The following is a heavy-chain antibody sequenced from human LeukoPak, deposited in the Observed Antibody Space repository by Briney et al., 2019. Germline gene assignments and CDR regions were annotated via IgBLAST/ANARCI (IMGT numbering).Heavy chain of an antibody. CDR3: ARELHALGSPKRKYYYYGMDV. CDR2: ILYDGSNK. CDR1: GFTFSRYA. Sequence: GGSLRLSCAASGFTFSRYAMHWVRQAPGKGLECVAVILYDGSNKYYADSVKGRFTISRDNSKNTVYLQMNSLRAEDTAVYYCARELHALGSPKRKYYYYGMDVWGQGTTVTVSS. J-gene: IGHJ6*02. V-gene: IGHV3-30-3*01. D-gene: IGHD1-26*01.